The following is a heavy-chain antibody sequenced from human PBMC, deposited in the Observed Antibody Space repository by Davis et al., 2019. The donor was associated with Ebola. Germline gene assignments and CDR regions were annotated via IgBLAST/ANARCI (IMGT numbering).Heavy chain of an antibody. Sequence: MPSDTLSLPCAVYRRSFRGYYLSWIRQPPGKGLEWIGEINHSGSTNYNPSLKSRVTISVDTSKNQFPLKLSAVTAADTAVYYCARGIAGRDYWGQGTLVTVSS. V-gene: IGHV4-34*01. CDR2: INHSGST. CDR1: RRSFRGYY. CDR3: ARGIAGRDY. J-gene: IGHJ4*02. D-gene: IGHD3-22*01.